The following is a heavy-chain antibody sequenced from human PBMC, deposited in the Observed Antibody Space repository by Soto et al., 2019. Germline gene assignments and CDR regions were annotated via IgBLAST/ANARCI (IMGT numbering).Heavy chain of an antibody. CDR3: ARDPARGGGSYLGYFDY. V-gene: IGHV4-30-4*01. CDR2: IYYRGST. Sequence: SETLSLTCTVSGGSIRSGDNYWSWIRQPPGKGLEWIGYIYYRGSTYYNQSLKSRVTISIDTSMNQFSLTLTSVTAADTAVYYCARDPARGGGSYLGYFDYWGQGTPVTVSS. J-gene: IGHJ4*02. CDR1: GGSIRSGDNY. D-gene: IGHD1-26*01.